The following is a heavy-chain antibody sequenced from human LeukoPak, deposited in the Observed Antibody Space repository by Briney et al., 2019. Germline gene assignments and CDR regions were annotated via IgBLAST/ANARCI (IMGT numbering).Heavy chain of an antibody. CDR1: GYSFTSYW. CDR3: ARSATNWFDP. D-gene: IGHD1-1*01. Sequence: GESLKISCKGSGYSFTSYWISWVRQMPGKGLEWMGRIDPSDSYTNYSPSFQGQVTISADKSISTAYLQWSSLKVSDTAIYYCARSATNWFDPWGQGTLVTVSS. V-gene: IGHV5-10-1*04. CDR2: IDPSDSYT. J-gene: IGHJ5*02.